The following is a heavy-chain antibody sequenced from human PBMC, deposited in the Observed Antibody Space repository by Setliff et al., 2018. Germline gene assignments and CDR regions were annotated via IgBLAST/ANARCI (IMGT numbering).Heavy chain of an antibody. CDR3: AREQWLDPPGYYYMDV. CDR2: IYIGGSA. CDR1: GGSVSSYY. Sequence: SETLSLTCTVSGGSVSSYYWSWIRQPAGKGLEWIGHIYIGGSANYNPSLKSRVTMSIDTSQNQFSLKLNSVTAADMAVYYCAREQWLDPPGYYYMDVWAKGTTVTV. V-gene: IGHV4-4*07. D-gene: IGHD6-19*01. J-gene: IGHJ6*03.